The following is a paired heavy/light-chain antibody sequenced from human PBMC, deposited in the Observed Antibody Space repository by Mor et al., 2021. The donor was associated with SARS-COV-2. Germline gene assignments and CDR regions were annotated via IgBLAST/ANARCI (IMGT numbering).Light chain of an antibody. Sequence: EIVLTQSPGSLSLSPGERATLSCRASQSVSSSYLAWYQQKPGQAPRLLIYGASSRATGIPDRFSGSGSGTDFTLTINRLEPEDFAVYYCQQYGSSPPYTFGQGTRLQIK. CDR3: QQYGSSPPYT. CDR1: QSVSSSY. V-gene: IGKV3-20*01. J-gene: IGKJ2*01. CDR2: GAS.
Heavy chain of an antibody. V-gene: IGHV3-11*01. CDR1: GFSVSDNY. D-gene: IGHD6-6*01. CDR3: AREGRQLVGDYYYYGMDV. J-gene: IGHJ6*02. Sequence: QVQLVESGGGLVKPGGSLRLSCAASGFSVSDNYMSWIRQAPGKGLEWVSFISSSGTTIYFADSVKGRFTISRDNAKNSLYLQMNSLRVEDTAVYYCAREGRQLVGDYYYYGMDVWGQGTTVTVSS. CDR2: ISSSGTTI.